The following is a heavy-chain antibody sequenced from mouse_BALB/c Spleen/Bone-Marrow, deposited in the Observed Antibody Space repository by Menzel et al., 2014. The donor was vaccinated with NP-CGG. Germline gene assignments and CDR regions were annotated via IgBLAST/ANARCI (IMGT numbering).Heavy chain of an antibody. D-gene: IGHD1-1*01. V-gene: IGHV5-6-2*01. Sequence: EVMLVESGGGLVKLGGSLKLSCAASGFTFSSYYMSWVRQTPEKRLELVAAINSNGGGTYYPDTVKGRFTISRDNAKNTLYLQMSSPRSEDTALYYCARRFTTGVTTGAMDYWGQGTSVTVSS. CDR2: INSNGGGT. CDR1: GFTFSSYY. J-gene: IGHJ4*01. CDR3: ARRFTTGVTTGAMDY.